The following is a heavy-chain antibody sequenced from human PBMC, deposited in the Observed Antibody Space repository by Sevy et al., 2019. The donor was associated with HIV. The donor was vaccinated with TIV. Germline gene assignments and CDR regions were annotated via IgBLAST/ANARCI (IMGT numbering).Heavy chain of an antibody. D-gene: IGHD3-22*01. V-gene: IGHV3-7*04. CDR2: IKQDESGK. CDR3: ARGNSGSFDY. J-gene: IGHJ4*02. CDR1: GFSFSNYW. Sequence: GGSLRLSCAASGFSFSNYWMHWVRQAPGKGLEWVANIKQDESGKYYVASVKGRFTISRDNAKNSLYLQMNSLRPEDTAVYYCARGNSGSFDYWGQGTLVTVSS.